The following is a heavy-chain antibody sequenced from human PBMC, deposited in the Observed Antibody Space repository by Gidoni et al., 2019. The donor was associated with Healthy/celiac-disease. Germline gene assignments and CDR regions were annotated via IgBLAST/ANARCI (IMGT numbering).Heavy chain of an antibody. V-gene: IGHV1-18*01. D-gene: IGHD1-26*01. CDR2: FSAYNGNT. Sequence: QVQLVQSGAEVKKPGASVKVSCKASGYTFTTYGISWVRQAPGQGLEWMGWFSAYNGNTNYAQKLQGRVTMNTDTSTSTAYMELRSLRSDDTAVYYCARAWPGSGSYSDAFDIWGQGTMVTVSS. CDR1: GYTFTTYG. J-gene: IGHJ3*02. CDR3: ARAWPGSGSYSDAFDI.